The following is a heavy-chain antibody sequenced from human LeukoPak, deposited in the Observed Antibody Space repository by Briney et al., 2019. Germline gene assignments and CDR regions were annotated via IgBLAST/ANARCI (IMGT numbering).Heavy chain of an antibody. J-gene: IGHJ4*02. V-gene: IGHV3-53*01. Sequence: PGGSLRLSCAASGLTFTYNYMSWVRQAPGKGLEWVSVIYSGGSTYSADSVKGRFTISRDDSKNTLNLQMNNLRAEDTAVYYCARGKTQLHFFDYWGQGTLVTVSS. CDR2: IYSGGST. D-gene: IGHD3-3*02. CDR3: ARGKTQLHFFDY. CDR1: GLTFTYNY.